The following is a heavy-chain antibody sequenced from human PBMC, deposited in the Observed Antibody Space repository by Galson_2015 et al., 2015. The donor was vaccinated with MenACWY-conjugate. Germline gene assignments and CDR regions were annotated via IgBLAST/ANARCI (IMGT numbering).Heavy chain of an antibody. J-gene: IGHJ4*02. CDR2: IRPSGDDGT. Sequence: SVKVSCKASGYTFTTYYMHWVRQAPGQGLEWMGIIRPSGDDGTTYAQKFQGRVTMTRDISTSTVYMDLSSLRSEDTAVYYCVREHRGESFDYWGQGTLVTVSS. CDR1: GYTFTTYY. CDR3: VREHRGESFDY. V-gene: IGHV1-46*01. D-gene: IGHD4-17*01.